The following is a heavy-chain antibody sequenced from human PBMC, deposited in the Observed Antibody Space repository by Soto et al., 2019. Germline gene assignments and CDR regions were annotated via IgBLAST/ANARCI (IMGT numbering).Heavy chain of an antibody. D-gene: IGHD1-26*01. Sequence: GGSLRLSCAASGFTFSSHGMNWVRQAPGKGLGWVSFISGSAGITYYAESVKGRFTISRDNSKNTLYLQMNSLRAEDTAVYYCAKDRGIEGSSVRAFDIWGQGTMVTVSS. J-gene: IGHJ3*02. CDR2: ISGSAGIT. CDR3: AKDRGIEGSSVRAFDI. CDR1: GFTFSSHG. V-gene: IGHV3-23*01.